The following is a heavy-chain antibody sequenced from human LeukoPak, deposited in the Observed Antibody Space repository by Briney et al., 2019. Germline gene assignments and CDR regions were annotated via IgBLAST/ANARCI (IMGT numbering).Heavy chain of an antibody. CDR1: GFTFSSCG. J-gene: IGHJ6*02. CDR2: ISYDGSNK. CDR3: ARDGGVVPAANYYYGMDV. Sequence: GGSLRLSCAASGFTFSSCGMHWVRQAPGKGLEWVAVISYDGSNKYYADSVKGRFTISRDNSKNTLYLQMNSLRAEDTAVYYCARDGGVVPAANYYYGMDVWGQGTTVTVSS. V-gene: IGHV3-30*03. D-gene: IGHD2-2*01.